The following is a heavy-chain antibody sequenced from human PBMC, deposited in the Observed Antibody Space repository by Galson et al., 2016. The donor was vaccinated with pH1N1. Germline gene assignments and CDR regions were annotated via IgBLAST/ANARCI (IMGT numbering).Heavy chain of an antibody. V-gene: IGHV4-34*12. Sequence: SETLSLTCSVSGASVRSGGQYWTWIRQPPGRGLEWIGEILLTGTTHYNPSLKSRVTITVDTSKNQFSLNLSSVTAAATAVYYCARGSHIVLVPAAIEDFYYFGLDVWGQGTTVTVSS. D-gene: IGHD2-2*01. J-gene: IGHJ6*02. CDR3: ARGSHIVLVPAAIEDFYYFGLDV. CDR2: ILLTGTT. CDR1: GASVRSGGQY.